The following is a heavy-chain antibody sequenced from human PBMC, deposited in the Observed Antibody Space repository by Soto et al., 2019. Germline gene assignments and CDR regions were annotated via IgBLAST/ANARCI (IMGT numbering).Heavy chain of an antibody. D-gene: IGHD2-2*01. CDR1: GGTFSSYT. V-gene: IGHV1-69*02. CDR2: IIPILGIA. CDR3: ARGRSLVGYCSSTSCPFDN. J-gene: IGHJ4*02. Sequence: SVKVSCKASGGTFSSYTISWVRQAPGQGLEWMGRIIPILGIANYAQKFQGRVTITADKSTSTAYMELSSLRFEDTAVYYCARGRSLVGYCSSTSCPFDNWGQGTLVTVSS.